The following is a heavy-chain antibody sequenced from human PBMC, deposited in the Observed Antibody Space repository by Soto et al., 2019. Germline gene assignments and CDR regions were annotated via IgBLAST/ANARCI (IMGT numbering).Heavy chain of an antibody. V-gene: IGHV3-73*01. CDR1: GFTFSGSA. CDR3: TRHVMAEKYYGMDV. Sequence: GGSLRLSCAASGFTFSGSAKHWVRQASGKGLEWVGRIRSKANSYAKAYAASVKGRVTISKDDSKNTAYLQMNSLKTEDAAVYYCTRHVMAEKYYGMDVWGQGTTVTVSS. CDR2: IRSKANSYAK. J-gene: IGHJ6*02.